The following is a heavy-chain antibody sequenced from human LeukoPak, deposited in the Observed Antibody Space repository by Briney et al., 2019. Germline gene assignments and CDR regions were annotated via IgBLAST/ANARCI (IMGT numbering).Heavy chain of an antibody. V-gene: IGHV4-31*03. D-gene: IGHD1-14*01. Sequence: TSETLSLTCIVSGGSISSGGYYWSWIRQHPGKGLEWIGYIYYSGSTYYNPSLKSRVTISVDTSKNQFSLRLSSVTAADTAVYYCARGTPILTFDPWGQGTLVTVSS. CDR1: GGSISSGGYY. CDR3: ARGTPILTFDP. J-gene: IGHJ5*02. CDR2: IYYSGST.